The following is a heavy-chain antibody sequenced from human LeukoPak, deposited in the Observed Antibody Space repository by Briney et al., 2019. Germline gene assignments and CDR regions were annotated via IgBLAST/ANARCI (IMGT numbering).Heavy chain of an antibody. J-gene: IGHJ4*02. CDR2: ISYDGSNK. D-gene: IGHD3-10*01. CDR1: GFTFSSYA. Sequence: GTSLRLSCAASGFTFSSYAMHWVRQAPGKGLEWVAVISYDGSNKYYADSVKGRFTISRDNSKNMLYLQMNSLRAEDTAVYYCAKDPLGVGWGQGTLVTVSS. V-gene: IGHV3-30*04. CDR3: AKDPLGVG.